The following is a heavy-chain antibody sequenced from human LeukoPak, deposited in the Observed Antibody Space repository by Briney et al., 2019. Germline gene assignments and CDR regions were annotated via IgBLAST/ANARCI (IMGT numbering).Heavy chain of an antibody. CDR1: GYTFTGYY. Sequence: ASVKVSCKASGYTFTGYYMHWVRQAPGQGLEWMGWINPNSGGTNYAQKFQGRVTMTRDTSTSTVYMELSSLRSEDTAVYYCARRSRLAVAGNFDYWGQGTLVTVSS. CDR3: ARRSRLAVAGNFDY. D-gene: IGHD6-19*01. CDR2: INPNSGGT. J-gene: IGHJ4*02. V-gene: IGHV1-2*02.